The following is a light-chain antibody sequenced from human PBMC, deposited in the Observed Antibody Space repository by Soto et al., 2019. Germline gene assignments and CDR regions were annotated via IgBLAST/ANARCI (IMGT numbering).Light chain of an antibody. J-gene: IGKJ1*01. CDR1: QSVNNNY. Sequence: EIVLTQSPGTLSLSPGETATLSCRASQSVNNNYLAWYHQKPGQAPRLLIYGASSRATGIADRFSGSGSGTDFTLTITRLEPEDFAVYYCQQYGNTPRTFGQGTKVEIK. CDR3: QQYGNTPRT. V-gene: IGKV3-20*01. CDR2: GAS.